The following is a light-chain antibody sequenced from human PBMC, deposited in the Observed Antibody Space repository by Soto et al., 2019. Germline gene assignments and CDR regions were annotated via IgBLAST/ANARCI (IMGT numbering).Light chain of an antibody. CDR1: QDISNY. V-gene: IGKV1-33*01. Sequence: DIQMTQSPSSLSASVGDRVTITCQASQDISNYLNWYQHKPGKAPKLLIYDASNLETGVPSRFSGSGSGTEFTFTISSLQPEDSATYCCQQYDNLPRTFGGGTKVEI. J-gene: IGKJ4*01. CDR2: DAS. CDR3: QQYDNLPRT.